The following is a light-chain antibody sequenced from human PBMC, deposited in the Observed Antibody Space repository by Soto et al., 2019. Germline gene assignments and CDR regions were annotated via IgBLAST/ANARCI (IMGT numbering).Light chain of an antibody. CDR1: RSISKN. Sequence: EIVMTQSPASLSVSPGERATLSCRASRSISKNLAWYQQKPGQSPRLLIYGASSRATGIPDRFSGSGSGTDFTLTISRLEPEDSAVYYCQQYGSSPVTFGQGTKVEIK. CDR3: QQYGSSPVT. V-gene: IGKV3-20*01. CDR2: GAS. J-gene: IGKJ1*01.